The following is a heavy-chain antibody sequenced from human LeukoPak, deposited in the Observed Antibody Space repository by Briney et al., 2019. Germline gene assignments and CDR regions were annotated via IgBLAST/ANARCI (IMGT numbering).Heavy chain of an antibody. CDR3: ARSGGGNSEFDY. V-gene: IGHV3-21*01. Sequence: GGSLRLSCAASGFTFSSYSMNWVRQAPGKGLEWVSSISSSSSYIYYADSVKGRFTISRDNAKNSLYLQMNSLRAEDTAVYYCARSGGGNSEFDYWGQGTLVTVSS. D-gene: IGHD4-23*01. CDR2: ISSSSSYI. J-gene: IGHJ4*02. CDR1: GFTFSSYS.